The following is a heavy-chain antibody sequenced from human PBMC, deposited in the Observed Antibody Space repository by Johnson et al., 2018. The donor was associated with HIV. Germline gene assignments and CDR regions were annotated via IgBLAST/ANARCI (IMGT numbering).Heavy chain of an antibody. CDR2: IYSGGST. V-gene: IGHV3-53*01. J-gene: IGHJ3*02. Sequence: VQLVESGGGLVRPGGSLRLSCVASEFTVSGGYMNWVRQAPGKGLEWVSVIYSGGSTYYADSVKGRFTISRDNSKNTLYLQMNSLRAEDTAVYYCARAGKLPEDAFDIWGQGTMVTVSS. CDR3: ARAGKLPEDAFDI. D-gene: IGHD1-7*01. CDR1: EFTVSGGY.